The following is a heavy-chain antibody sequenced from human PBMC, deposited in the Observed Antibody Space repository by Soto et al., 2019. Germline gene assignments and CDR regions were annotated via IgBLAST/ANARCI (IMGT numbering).Heavy chain of an antibody. Sequence: SETLSLTCAVSGGSISSDGSSWSWIRQPPGKGLEWIGNIHYNGNTKYSPSLKSRVTMSVDTSKNHFSLKLISVTTADTAVYFCAREGNLGRWIQPLDSWGQGTLVTVSS. D-gene: IGHD2-2*03. CDR2: IHYNGNT. CDR1: GGSISSDGSS. V-gene: IGHV4-61*03. J-gene: IGHJ4*02. CDR3: AREGNLGRWIQPLDS.